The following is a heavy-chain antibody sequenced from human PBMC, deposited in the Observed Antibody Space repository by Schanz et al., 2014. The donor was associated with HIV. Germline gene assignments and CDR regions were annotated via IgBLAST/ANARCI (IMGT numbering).Heavy chain of an antibody. Sequence: QVQLVQSGPEVRKPGASVKVSCKASGYSFIDYYIHWVRQAPGQGPEWMGYIKPNSGDTFYAQKFRGRVTMTRDTPMSTDSVELSRLRSDDTAVYTGTINQYQLLPFDYWGQGTLVSVSS. CDR3: TINQYQLLPFDY. CDR2: IKPNSGDT. J-gene: IGHJ4*02. D-gene: IGHD2-15*01. V-gene: IGHV1-2*02. CDR1: GYSFIDYY.